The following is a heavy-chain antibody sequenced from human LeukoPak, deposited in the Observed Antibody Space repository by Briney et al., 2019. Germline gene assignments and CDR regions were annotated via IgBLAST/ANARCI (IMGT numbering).Heavy chain of an antibody. J-gene: IGHJ5*02. V-gene: IGHV3-23*01. D-gene: IGHD2-2*01. CDR1: GFTFSSYA. Sequence: TGGSLRLSCAASGFTFSSYAMSWVRQAPGKGLEWVSAMSGSGGSTFYADSVKGRFTISRDNSKNTLYLQMNSLRAEDTAVYYCAKDTVEDIVVVPAAIGREGENWFDPWGQGTLVTVSS. CDR2: MSGSGGST. CDR3: AKDTVEDIVVVPAAIGREGENWFDP.